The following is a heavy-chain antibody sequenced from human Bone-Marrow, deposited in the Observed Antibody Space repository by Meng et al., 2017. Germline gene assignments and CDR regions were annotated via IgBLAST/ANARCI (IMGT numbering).Heavy chain of an antibody. CDR3: ARDQGPVRVYYFDF. CDR1: GFTFSNYA. CDR2: ISSDGNDK. V-gene: IGHV3-30-3*01. J-gene: IGHJ4*02. Sequence: AQLVESGGGLTQPGGSLRLPCAASGFTFSNYAMHWVRQAPGKGLEWVAVISSDGNDKYYADSVTGRFTTSRDNAKNTLSLQMNSLRPEDTAVYYCARDQGPVRVYYFDFWGLGTLVTVSS.